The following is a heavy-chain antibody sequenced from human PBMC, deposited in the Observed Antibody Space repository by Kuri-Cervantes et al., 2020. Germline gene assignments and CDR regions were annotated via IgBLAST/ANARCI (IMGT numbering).Heavy chain of an antibody. D-gene: IGHD3-16*01. V-gene: IGHV3-11*01. Sequence: GESLKISCAASGFSFSDYYMNWIRQAPGKGLEWVSYISGSGITIYYADSVKGRFTISRDNAKNSLYLQMNALRAEDTAVYYCAKSLGVVPDAVDYWGQGILVTVSS. CDR2: ISGSGITI. CDR1: GFSFSDYY. J-gene: IGHJ4*02. CDR3: AKSLGVVPDAVDY.